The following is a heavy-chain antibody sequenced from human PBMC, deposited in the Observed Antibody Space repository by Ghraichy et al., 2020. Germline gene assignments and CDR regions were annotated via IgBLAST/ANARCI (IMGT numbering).Heavy chain of an antibody. CDR3: ARQGVTGEGDY. CDR1: GGSISSYY. CDR2: IYYSGST. Sequence: GSLRLSCTVSGGSISSYYWSWIRQPPGKGLEWIGYIYYSGSTNYNPSLKSRVTISVDTSKNQFSLKLSSVTAADTAVYYCARQGVTGEGDYWGQGTLVTVSS. V-gene: IGHV4-59*08. J-gene: IGHJ4*02. D-gene: IGHD7-27*01.